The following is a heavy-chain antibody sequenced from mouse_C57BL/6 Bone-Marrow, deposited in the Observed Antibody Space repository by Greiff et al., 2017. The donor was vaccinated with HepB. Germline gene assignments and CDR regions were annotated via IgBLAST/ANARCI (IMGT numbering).Heavy chain of an antibody. CDR2: IWRGGST. CDR3: AKGCYYGSSSYYYAMDY. D-gene: IGHD1-1*01. V-gene: IGHV2-5*01. CDR1: GFSLTSYG. J-gene: IGHJ4*01. Sequence: QVQLKESGPGLVQPSQSLSITCTVSGFSLTSYGVHWVRQSPGKGLEWLGVIWRGGSTDYNAAFMSRLSITKDNSKSQVFFKMNSLQADDTAIYYCAKGCYYGSSSYYYAMDYWGQGTSVTVSS.